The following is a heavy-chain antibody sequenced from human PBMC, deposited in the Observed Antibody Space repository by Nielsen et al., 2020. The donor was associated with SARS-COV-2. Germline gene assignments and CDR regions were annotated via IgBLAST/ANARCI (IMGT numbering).Heavy chain of an antibody. D-gene: IGHD3-10*01. J-gene: IGHJ6*02. CDR1: GFTFSNAW. CDR2: IKSKTDGGTT. CDR3: AKFFYYGSGSPLFKDV. V-gene: IGHV3-15*01. Sequence: GGSLRLSCAASGFTFSNAWMSWVRQAPGKGLEWVGRIKSKTDGGTTDYAAPVKGRFTISRDNSKNTLYLQMNSLRAEDTAVYYCAKFFYYGSGSPLFKDVWGQGTTVTVSS.